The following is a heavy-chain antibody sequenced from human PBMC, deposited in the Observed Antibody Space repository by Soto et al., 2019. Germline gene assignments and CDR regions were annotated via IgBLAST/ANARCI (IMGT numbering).Heavy chain of an antibody. CDR1: GYTFTSYA. CDR3: ARGKGSSGYYDAFDS. Sequence: ASVKVSCKASGYTFTSYAMHWVRQAPGQMLERMGWINAGNANTKYSQKFQGRVTITRYTSASTAYMELSSLRSEDTAVYYCARGKGSSGYYDAFDSWGQGTMVTVSS. D-gene: IGHD3-22*01. CDR2: INAGNANT. J-gene: IGHJ3*02. V-gene: IGHV1-3*01.